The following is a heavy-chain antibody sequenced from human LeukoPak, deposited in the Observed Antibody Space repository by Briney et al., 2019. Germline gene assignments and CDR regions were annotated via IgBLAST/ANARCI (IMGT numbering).Heavy chain of an antibody. D-gene: IGHD2-15*01. CDR1: GFTFSSYA. V-gene: IGHV3-30-3*01. CDR2: ISYDGSNK. Sequence: GGSLRLSCAASGFTFSSYAMHWVRQAPGKGLEWVAVISYDGSNKYYADSVKGRFTISRDNSKNTLYLQMNSLRAEDTALYYCAKDFYRIDHYAMDVWGQGTTVTVSS. CDR3: AKDFYRIDHYAMDV. J-gene: IGHJ6*02.